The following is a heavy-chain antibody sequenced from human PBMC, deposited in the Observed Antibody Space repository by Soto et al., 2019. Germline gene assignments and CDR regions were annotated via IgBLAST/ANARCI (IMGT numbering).Heavy chain of an antibody. CDR2: ISGSGGST. V-gene: IGHV3-23*01. CDR3: AKDHGFWSALPEGDAFDI. D-gene: IGHD3-3*01. Sequence: PGGSLRLSCAASGFTFSSYAMSWVRQAPGKGLEWVSAISGSGGSTYYADSVKGRFTISRENSKNTLYLQMNSLRAEDTAVYFFAKDHGFWSALPEGDAFDIWGQGTMVTVSS. J-gene: IGHJ3*02. CDR1: GFTFSSYA.